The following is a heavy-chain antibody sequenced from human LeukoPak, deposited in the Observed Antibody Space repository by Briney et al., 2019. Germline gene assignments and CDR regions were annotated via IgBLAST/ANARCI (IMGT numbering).Heavy chain of an antibody. CDR1: GGSITTYY. J-gene: IGHJ5*02. CDR2: IYGSGST. V-gene: IGHV4-4*07. Sequence: SEALSLTCTVSGGSITTYYWSWIRQPAGKGLEWIGRIYGSGSTDYNPSLKSRVTMSVDTSKNQFSLRLNSVTAADTAIYYCARDKSSSWHNWFDPWGLGTLVTVSS. D-gene: IGHD6-13*01. CDR3: ARDKSSSWHNWFDP.